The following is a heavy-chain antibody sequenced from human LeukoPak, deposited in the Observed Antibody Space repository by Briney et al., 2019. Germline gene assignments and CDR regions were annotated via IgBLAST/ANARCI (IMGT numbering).Heavy chain of an antibody. CDR2: IHYSGST. J-gene: IGHJ6*03. CDR3: ARERPHYYGSGSYYGDYYYYYYMDV. D-gene: IGHD3-10*01. CDR1: DDSISSRHYY. Sequence: PSETLSLTCIVSDDSISSRHYYRGWIRQPPGKGLEWIGSIHYSGSTYYNPSLKSRVTISGDTSKNQFSLKLSSVTAADTAVYYCARERPHYYGSGSYYGDYYYYYYMDVWGKGTTVTVSS. V-gene: IGHV4-39*07.